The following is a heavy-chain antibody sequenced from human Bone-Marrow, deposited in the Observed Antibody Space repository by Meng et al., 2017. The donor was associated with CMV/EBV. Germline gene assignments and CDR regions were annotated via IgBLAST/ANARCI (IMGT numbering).Heavy chain of an antibody. J-gene: IGHJ5*01. CDR3: ARARRSASYFDS. V-gene: IGHV4-61*01. D-gene: IGHD2-2*01. CDR1: ADSVSSGTSY. Sequence: VAADSVSSGTSYWSWLQQPPGKGLEWIAYVYFTGSTNSSPSLGNRVTISKDTSKNQFSLNLDSLTAADTALYYCARARRSASYFDSWGQGSLVTVSS. CDR2: VYFTGST.